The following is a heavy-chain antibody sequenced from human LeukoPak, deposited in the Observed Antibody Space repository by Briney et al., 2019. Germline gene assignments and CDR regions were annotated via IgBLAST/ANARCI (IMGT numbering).Heavy chain of an antibody. V-gene: IGHV1-69*13. Sequence: SVKVSCKASGGTFSSYAISWVRQAPGQGLEWMGGIIPIFGTANYAQKFQGRVTITADESTSTAYMELSSLRSEDTAVYYCARVDAQVATYDAFDIWGQGAMVTVSS. CDR3: ARVDAQVATYDAFDI. CDR1: GGTFSSYA. J-gene: IGHJ3*02. D-gene: IGHD5-12*01. CDR2: IIPIFGTA.